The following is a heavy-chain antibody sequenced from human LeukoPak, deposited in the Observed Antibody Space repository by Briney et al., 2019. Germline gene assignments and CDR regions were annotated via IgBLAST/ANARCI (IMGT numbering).Heavy chain of an antibody. D-gene: IGHD7-27*01. J-gene: IGHJ4*02. CDR2: IYYSGST. CDR1: GGSISSSSYY. CDR3: ARTGSVSEVLDY. Sequence: SETLSLTCTVSGGSISSSSYYWGWIRQPPGKGLEWIGSIYYSGSTYYNPSLKSRVTISVDTSKNQFSLKLSSVTAADTAVYYCARTGSVSEVLDYWGRGTLVTVSS. V-gene: IGHV4-39*01.